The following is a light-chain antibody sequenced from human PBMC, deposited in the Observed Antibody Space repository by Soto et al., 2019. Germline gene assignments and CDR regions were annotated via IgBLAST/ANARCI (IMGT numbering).Light chain of an antibody. Sequence: SALTLPASVSGSPGQSITISCTGTSSTVGGFNVVSWYQQHPGKAPKVIIYEGIKRPSGVSNRFSGSNSGSTASLTISGLQAEDEADYYCCSYVGATTYVFGTGTKVTVL. V-gene: IGLV2-23*01. CDR1: SSTVGGFNV. J-gene: IGLJ1*01. CDR3: CSYVGATTYV. CDR2: EGI.